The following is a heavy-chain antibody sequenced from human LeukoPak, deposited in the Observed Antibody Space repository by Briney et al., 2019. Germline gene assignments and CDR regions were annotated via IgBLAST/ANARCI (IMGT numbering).Heavy chain of an antibody. CDR2: INTNTGNP. V-gene: IGHV7-4-1*02. Sequence: GASVKVSCKASGYTFTSYAMNWVRQAPGQGLEWMGWINTNTGNPTYAQGFTGRFVFSLDASVSTAYLQISSLKAEDTAVYYCARDNRRLARSLDAFDIWGQGTMVTVSS. CDR1: GYTFTSYA. J-gene: IGHJ3*02. CDR3: ARDNRRLARSLDAFDI. D-gene: IGHD1-14*01.